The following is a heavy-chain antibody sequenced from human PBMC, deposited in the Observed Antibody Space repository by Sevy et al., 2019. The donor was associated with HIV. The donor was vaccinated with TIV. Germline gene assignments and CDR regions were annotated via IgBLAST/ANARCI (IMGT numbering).Heavy chain of an antibody. Sequence: GGSLRLSCAASGFAFYDYSMSRIRQAPGKGLEWVATLSFGCGKINYADSVKGRFTISRDNSKNSFYRQMDNLRVEDTALYYCAREGCTRPHDYWGQGTRVTVSS. CDR1: GFAFYDYS. CDR2: LSFGCGKI. CDR3: AREGCTRPHDY. V-gene: IGHV3-23*01. D-gene: IGHD2-8*01. J-gene: IGHJ4*02.